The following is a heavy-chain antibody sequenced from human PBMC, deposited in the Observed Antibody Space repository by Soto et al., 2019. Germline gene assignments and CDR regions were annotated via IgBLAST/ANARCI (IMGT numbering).Heavy chain of an antibody. V-gene: IGHV1-3*01. CDR3: SREEVRGEVDY. Sequence: QVRLVQSGAEVKKPGASVKVSCKASGYIFTSYALHWVRQAPGQRLEWMGWINPGNGNTKYSQKFQGRVTITRDTSASPAYMEVSSLRSEDTAGYYCSREEVRGEVDYWGQGPLVTVST. D-gene: IGHD3-10*01. CDR2: INPGNGNT. CDR1: GYIFTSYA. J-gene: IGHJ4*02.